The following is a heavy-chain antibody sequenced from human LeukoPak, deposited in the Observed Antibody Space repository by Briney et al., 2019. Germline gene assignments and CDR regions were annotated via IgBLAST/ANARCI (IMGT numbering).Heavy chain of an antibody. CDR2: ISSSSSYI. J-gene: IGHJ4*02. Sequence: GGSLRLSCAASGFTFSSYSMNWVRQAPGKGLEWVSSISSSSSYIYYADSVKGRFTISRDNAKNSLYLQMNSLRAEDTAVYYCAKAYYDSSGYFQPEFDYWGQGTLVTVSS. D-gene: IGHD3-22*01. CDR3: AKAYYDSSGYFQPEFDY. V-gene: IGHV3-21*04. CDR1: GFTFSSYS.